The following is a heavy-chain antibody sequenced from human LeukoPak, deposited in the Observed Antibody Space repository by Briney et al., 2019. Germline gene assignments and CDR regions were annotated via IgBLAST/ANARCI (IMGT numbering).Heavy chain of an antibody. V-gene: IGHV4-4*07. CDR1: GGSFSSYF. Sequence: PSETLSLACSVSGGSFSSYFWSWVRQPAGKGLEWIGRIYPSGNTNYNPSLKSRVTLSVDTSKTQFSLRLSSVTAADTAVYFCVREDAGPNWFDPWGQGTLVTVSS. CDR2: IYPSGNT. CDR3: VREDAGPNWFDP. J-gene: IGHJ5*02.